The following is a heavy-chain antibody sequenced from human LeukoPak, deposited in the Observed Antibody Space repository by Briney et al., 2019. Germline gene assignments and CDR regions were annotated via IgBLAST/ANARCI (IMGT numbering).Heavy chain of an antibody. D-gene: IGHD3/OR15-3a*01. CDR3: ARDFRASDFWGIYYYYYMDV. CDR1: GFTVSSNY. V-gene: IGHV3-66*02. J-gene: IGHJ6*03. Sequence: PGGSLRLSCAASGFTVSSNYMSWVRQAPGKGLEWVSVIYSGGSTYYADSVKGRFTISRDNSKNTLYLQMNSLRAEDTAVYYCARDFRASDFWGIYYYYYMDVWGKGTTVTVPS. CDR2: IYSGGST.